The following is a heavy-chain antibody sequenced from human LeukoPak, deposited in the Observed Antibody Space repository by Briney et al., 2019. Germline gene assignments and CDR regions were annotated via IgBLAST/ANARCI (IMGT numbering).Heavy chain of an antibody. D-gene: IGHD1-26*01. V-gene: IGHV3-7*01. Sequence: GGSLRLSCAASGFTFSSYWMSWVRQAPGKGLEWVANIKQDGSEKYYVDSVKGRFTISRDNAKNSLYLQMNSLRAEDTAVYYCARDLRRGWELLLSSDFDIWGQGTMVTVSS. J-gene: IGHJ3*02. CDR2: IKQDGSEK. CDR1: GFTFSSYW. CDR3: ARDLRRGWELLLSSDFDI.